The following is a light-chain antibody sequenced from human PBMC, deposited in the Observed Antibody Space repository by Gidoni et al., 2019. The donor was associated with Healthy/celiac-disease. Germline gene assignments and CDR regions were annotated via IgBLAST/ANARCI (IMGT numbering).Light chain of an antibody. CDR2: GAS. CDR3: QQYGSSPT. V-gene: IGKV3-20*01. Sequence: EIVLTQSPGTPSLSPGERATLSCRASQSVSSSYLAWYQQKPGQAPRLLIYGASSRATGIPDRFSGSGSGTDFTLTISRLEPEDFAVYYCQQYGSSPTFGQXTKVEIK. CDR1: QSVSSSY. J-gene: IGKJ1*01.